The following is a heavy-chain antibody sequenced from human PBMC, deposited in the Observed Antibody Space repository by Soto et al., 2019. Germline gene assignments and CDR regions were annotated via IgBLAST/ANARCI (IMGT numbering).Heavy chain of an antibody. CDR1: GGSISSSSYY. V-gene: IGHV4-39*01. CDR3: ARQPYYDYIWGSYRNGGYFDY. J-gene: IGHJ4*02. CDR2: IYYSGST. Sequence: SETLSLTCTVSGGSISSSSYYWGWIRQPPGKGLEWIGSIYYSGSTYYNPSLKSRVTISVDTSKNQFSLKLGSVTAADTAVYYCARQPYYDYIWGSYRNGGYFDYWGQGTLVTVSS. D-gene: IGHD3-16*02.